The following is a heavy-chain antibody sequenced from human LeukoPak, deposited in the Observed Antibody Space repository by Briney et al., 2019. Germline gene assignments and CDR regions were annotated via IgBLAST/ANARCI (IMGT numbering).Heavy chain of an antibody. D-gene: IGHD3-3*01. V-gene: IGHV5-51*01. CDR1: GYSFTSYW. CDR2: IYPGDSDT. CDR3: ARLGRSYDFWSGYPDY. Sequence: GESLKISFKGSGYSFTSYWIGWVRQMPGKGLEWMGIIYPGDSDTRYSPSFQGQVTISADKSISTAYLQWSSLKASDTAMYYCARLGRSYDFWSGYPDYWGQGTLVTVSS. J-gene: IGHJ4*02.